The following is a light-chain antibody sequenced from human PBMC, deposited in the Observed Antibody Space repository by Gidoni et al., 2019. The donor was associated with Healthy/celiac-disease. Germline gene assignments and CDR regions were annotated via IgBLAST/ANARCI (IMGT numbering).Light chain of an antibody. J-gene: IGKJ2*01. V-gene: IGKV4-1*01. Sequence: QSPDSLAVSLGERATINCKSSQSVLYSSNNKNYLAWYQQKPGQPPKLLIYWASTRESGVPDRFSGSGSGTDFTLTISSLQAEDVAVYYCQQYYSTPQTFGQGTKLEIK. CDR3: QQYYSTPQT. CDR1: QSVLYSSNNKNY. CDR2: WAS.